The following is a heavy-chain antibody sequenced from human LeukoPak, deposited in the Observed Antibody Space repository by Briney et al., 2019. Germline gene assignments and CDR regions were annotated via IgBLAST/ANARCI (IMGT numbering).Heavy chain of an antibody. D-gene: IGHD6-19*01. J-gene: IGHJ4*02. V-gene: IGHV3-30*18. CDR3: AKDPLPGIAVAGFDY. CDR1: GYTLTELS. CDR2: ISYDGSNK. Sequence: SCKVSGYTLTELSMHWVRQAPGKGLEWVAVISYDGSNKYYADSVKGRFTISRDNSKNTLYLQMNSLRAEDTAVYYCAKDPLPGIAVAGFDYWGQGTLVTVSS.